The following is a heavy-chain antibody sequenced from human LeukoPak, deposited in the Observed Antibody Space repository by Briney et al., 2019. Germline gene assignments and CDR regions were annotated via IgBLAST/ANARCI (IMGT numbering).Heavy chain of an antibody. CDR3: ARSPGIAVAGFKFGYYFDY. V-gene: IGHV1-18*01. CDR1: GYTFTSYG. D-gene: IGHD6-19*01. CDR2: ISAYNGNT. Sequence: ASVKVSCKASGYTFTSYGISWVRQAPGQGLEWMGWISAYNGNTNYAQKLQGRVTMTTDTSTSTAYMELRSLRSDDTAVYYCARSPGIAVAGFKFGYYFDYWGQGTLVTVSS. J-gene: IGHJ4*02.